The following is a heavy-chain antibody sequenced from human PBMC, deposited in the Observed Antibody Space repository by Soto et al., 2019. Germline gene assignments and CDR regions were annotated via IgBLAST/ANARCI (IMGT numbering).Heavy chain of an antibody. CDR2: IYYSGST. J-gene: IGHJ3*01. CDR3: ARRYGSAFDF. V-gene: IGHV4-59*01. D-gene: IGHD3-10*01. Sequence: SETLSLTCTVSGGSISSNYWSWIRQPPGKGLEWIGYIYYSGSTTYNPSLKSRVTISVDTSKNQFSLKLSSVTAADTAVYYCARRYGSAFDFWGQGTMVTVSS. CDR1: GGSISSNY.